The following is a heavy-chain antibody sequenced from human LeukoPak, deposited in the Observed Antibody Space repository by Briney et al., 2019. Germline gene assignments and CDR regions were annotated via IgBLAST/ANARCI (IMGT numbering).Heavy chain of an antibody. Sequence: PGGSLRLSCAPSRFTSRRYEMKGVRQAPGRGGGWVSYISGRGGTIHYAGAVKGRFPISRDNAKNSLFLQMNSLRAEYTSVYDCASDIYYGSGNFDYWGQGTLVTVS. CDR3: ASDIYYGSGNFDY. CDR2: ISGRGGTI. J-gene: IGHJ4*02. V-gene: IGHV3-48*03. CDR1: RFTSRRYE. D-gene: IGHD3-10*01.